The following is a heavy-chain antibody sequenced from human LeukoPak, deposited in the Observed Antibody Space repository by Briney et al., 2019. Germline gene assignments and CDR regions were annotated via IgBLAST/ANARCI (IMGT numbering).Heavy chain of an antibody. CDR2: IIPILGIA. D-gene: IGHD3-9*01. CDR1: GGTFSSYA. Sequence: GASVKVSCKASGGTFSSYAISWVRQAPGQGLGWMGRIIPILGIANYAQKFQGRVTITADKSTSTAYMELSGLRSEDTAVYYCARGARNYDILTGYYYYYYMDVWGKGTTVTVSS. V-gene: IGHV1-69*04. J-gene: IGHJ6*03. CDR3: ARGARNYDILTGYYYYYYMDV.